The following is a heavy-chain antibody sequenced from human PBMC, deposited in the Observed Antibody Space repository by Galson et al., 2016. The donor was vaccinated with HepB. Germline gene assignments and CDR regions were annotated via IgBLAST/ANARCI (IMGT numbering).Heavy chain of an antibody. Sequence: SLRLSCAASGFTFRKYIMYWVRQAPGKGLEWVAVISHDGSHKYYADSVKGRFTISRDNSKDTLYLQMKSLRPNDTAVYYCADLGVVVAPPDIAGDDLGLGVWGQGTTVTVSS. CDR1: GFTFRKYI. CDR3: ADLGVVVAPPDIAGDDLGLGV. CDR2: ISHDGSHK. D-gene: IGHD2-15*01. J-gene: IGHJ6*01. V-gene: IGHV3-30*04.